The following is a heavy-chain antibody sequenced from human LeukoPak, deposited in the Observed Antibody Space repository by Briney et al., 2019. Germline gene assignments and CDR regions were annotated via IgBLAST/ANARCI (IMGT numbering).Heavy chain of an antibody. CDR2: IKQDGSEK. J-gene: IGHJ5*02. V-gene: IGHV3-7*01. D-gene: IGHD3-10*01. CDR3: ARDGVRGPPGWFDP. Sequence: GGSLRLSCAASGFTFSTYWMSWVRQAPGKGLEWVANIKQDGSEKYYVDSVKGRFTISRDNAKNSLYLQMNSLRAEDTAVYYCARDGVRGPPGWFDPWGQGTLVTVSS. CDR1: GFTFSTYW.